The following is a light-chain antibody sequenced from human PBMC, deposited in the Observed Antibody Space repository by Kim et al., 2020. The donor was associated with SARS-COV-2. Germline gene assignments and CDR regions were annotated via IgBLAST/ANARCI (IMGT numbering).Light chain of an antibody. CDR1: SLRSYY. J-gene: IGLJ2*01. CDR3: NSRGSNDNVL. CDR2: GKN. V-gene: IGLV3-19*01. Sequence: GLGQTVRITCQGDSLRSYYATWYQQKPGQAPIVVIYGKNNRPSGIPDRFSGSSSGDTASLTITGTQAGDEADYYCNSRGSNDNVLFGGGTKLTVL.